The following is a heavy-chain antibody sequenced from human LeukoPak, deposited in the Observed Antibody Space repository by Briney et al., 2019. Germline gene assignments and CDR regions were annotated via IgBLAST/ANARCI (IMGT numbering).Heavy chain of an antibody. D-gene: IGHD3-22*01. V-gene: IGHV4-59*12. CDR2: IYYSGST. CDR1: GGSISSYY. CDR3: ARDGYYYDSSGSVRYFDY. Sequence: SATLSLTCTVSGGSISSYYWSWIRQPPGKGLEWIGYIYYSGSTNYNPSLKSRVTISVDKSKNQFSLKLSSVTAADTAVYYCARDGYYYDSSGSVRYFDYWGQGTLVTVSS. J-gene: IGHJ4*02.